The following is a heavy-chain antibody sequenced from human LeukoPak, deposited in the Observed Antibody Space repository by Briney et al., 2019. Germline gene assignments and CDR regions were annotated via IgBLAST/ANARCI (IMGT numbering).Heavy chain of an antibody. V-gene: IGHV1-24*01. D-gene: IGHD3-22*01. CDR2: LDPEDGET. Sequence: ASAKVSCKVSGYTLTELSMHWVRQAPGKGLEWMGGLDPEDGETIYAQKFQGRVTMTEDTSTDTAYMELSSLRSEDTAVYYCATGDTMIVARFDYWGQGTLVTVSS. CDR3: ATGDTMIVARFDY. J-gene: IGHJ4*02. CDR1: GYTLTELS.